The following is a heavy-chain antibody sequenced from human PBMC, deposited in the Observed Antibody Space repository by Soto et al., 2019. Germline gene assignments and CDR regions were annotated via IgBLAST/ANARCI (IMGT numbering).Heavy chain of an antibody. CDR3: AEGAGGVATWVYFDC. CDR2: ISTSGDST. D-gene: IGHD5-12*01. J-gene: IGHJ4*02. V-gene: IGHV3-23*01. CDR1: GITFSSYA. Sequence: EVQLLESGGGLVQPGGSLRLSCAASGITFSSYAMSWVRQAPGKGLEWVSAISTSGDSTYYADSVKGRFTISRDNSKNTLYLLMNSLRAEDTAVYYCAEGAGGVATWVYFDCWGQGTLLTISS.